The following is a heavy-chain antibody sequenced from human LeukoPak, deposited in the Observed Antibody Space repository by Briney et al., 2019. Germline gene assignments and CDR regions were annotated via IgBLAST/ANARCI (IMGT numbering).Heavy chain of an antibody. CDR3: ARFVGIVVVPAAIRRTGHYFDY. D-gene: IGHD2-2*02. J-gene: IGHJ4*02. CDR1: GGSISSYY. CDR2: IYYSGST. Sequence: SETLSLTCTVSGGSISSYYWGWIRQPPGKGLEWIGSIYYSGSTYYNPSLKSRVTISVDTSKNQFSLKLSSVTAADTAVYYCARFVGIVVVPAAIRRTGHYFDYWGQGTLVTVSS. V-gene: IGHV4-39*01.